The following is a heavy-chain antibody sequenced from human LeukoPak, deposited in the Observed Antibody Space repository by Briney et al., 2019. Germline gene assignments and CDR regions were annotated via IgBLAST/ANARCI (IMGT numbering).Heavy chain of an antibody. CDR1: GFTFSNYN. CDR3: AKDFSIASSWPSGFDY. J-gene: IGHJ4*02. CDR2: ITSSSSAI. Sequence: GGSLRLSCAASGFTFSNYNLNWVRQAPGKGLEWFSYITSSSSAIYYADSVKGRFTISRDNAKNSLYLQMNSLRAEDTALYYCAKDFSIASSWPSGFDYWGQGTLVTVSS. V-gene: IGHV3-48*04. D-gene: IGHD6-13*01.